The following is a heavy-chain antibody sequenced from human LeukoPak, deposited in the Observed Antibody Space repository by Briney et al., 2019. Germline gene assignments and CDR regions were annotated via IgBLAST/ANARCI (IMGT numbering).Heavy chain of an antibody. D-gene: IGHD2-21*01. Sequence: PSETLSLTCAVSGGSISSGGYSWSWIRQPPGKGLEWIGYIYHSGSTYYNPSLKSRVTISVDRSKNQFSLKLSSVTAADTAVYYCARDRIVDQGYFDYLGQGTLVTVSS. J-gene: IGHJ4*02. CDR3: ARDRIVDQGYFDY. CDR2: IYHSGST. V-gene: IGHV4-30-2*01. CDR1: GGSISSGGYS.